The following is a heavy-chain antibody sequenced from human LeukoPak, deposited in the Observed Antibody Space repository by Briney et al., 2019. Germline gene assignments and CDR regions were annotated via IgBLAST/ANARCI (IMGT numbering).Heavy chain of an antibody. CDR1: GGTFSSYA. J-gene: IGHJ4*02. CDR3: ARDSSGYYYSDY. CDR2: IIPILGIA. V-gene: IGHV1-69*04. D-gene: IGHD3-22*01. Sequence: SVTVSCKASGGTFSSYAISWVRQAPGQGLEWMGRIIPILGIANYAQKFQGRVTITADKSTSTAYMELSSLRSEDTAVYYCARDSSGYYYSDYWGQGTLVTVSS.